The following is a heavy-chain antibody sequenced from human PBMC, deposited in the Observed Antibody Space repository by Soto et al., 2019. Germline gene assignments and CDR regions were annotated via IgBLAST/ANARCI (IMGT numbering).Heavy chain of an antibody. V-gene: IGHV3-23*01. CDR2: LISSGESP. D-gene: IGHD6-19*01. Sequence: GSLRLSCSSSGFPFSTQAMAWVRQAPGKGLEWVSALISSGESPDYADSVKGRFTISRDNSKNTLYLQMNSLRADDTAVYYCAKDLHGSGWSFDQWGQGTVVTGSS. J-gene: IGHJ4*02. CDR3: AKDLHGSGWSFDQ. CDR1: GFPFSTQA.